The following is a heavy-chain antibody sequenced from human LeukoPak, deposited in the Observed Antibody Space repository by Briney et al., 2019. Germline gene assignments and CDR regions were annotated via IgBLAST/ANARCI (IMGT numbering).Heavy chain of an antibody. J-gene: IGHJ4*02. Sequence: SETLSLTCTVSCYSISIRSYYWTWIRQPAGKGLEWIGRIYVGGGTIFNPSLKSRVTISVDTSKNQFSLKLRSVTAADTAVYYCARGRADIATTGFDYWGQGTLVTVSS. D-gene: IGHD5-24*01. CDR2: IYVGGGT. V-gene: IGHV4-61*02. CDR1: CYSISIRSYY. CDR3: ARGRADIATTGFDY.